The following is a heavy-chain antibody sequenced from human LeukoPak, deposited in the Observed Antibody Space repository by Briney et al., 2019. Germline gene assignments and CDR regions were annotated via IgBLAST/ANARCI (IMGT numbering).Heavy chain of an antibody. Sequence: PGGSLRLSCAASGFTVSRKYMSWVRQAPGKGLEWVSLIYSGGSTYYADSVKGRFSISRDNSKNTLNLQMNSLRVEDTAVYYCASSNCDGDCYLDYWGQGSLVTVSS. CDR3: ASSNCDGDCYLDY. CDR2: IYSGGST. J-gene: IGHJ4*02. CDR1: GFTVSRKY. D-gene: IGHD2-21*02. V-gene: IGHV3-53*01.